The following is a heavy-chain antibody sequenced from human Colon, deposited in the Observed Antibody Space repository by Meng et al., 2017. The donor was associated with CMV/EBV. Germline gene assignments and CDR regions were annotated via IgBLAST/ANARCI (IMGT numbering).Heavy chain of an antibody. Sequence: GESLKISCAASGFTFSVYGMHWVRQAPGKGLEGMTVIWSNGLNKYYADSVQGRFTISRDNAKNTLYLQMHGLRVEDTAVYYCARDPRGYGMDVWGQGTTVTVSS. J-gene: IGHJ6*02. CDR3: ARDPRGYGMDV. CDR1: GFTFSVYG. CDR2: IWSNGLNK. V-gene: IGHV3-33*01.